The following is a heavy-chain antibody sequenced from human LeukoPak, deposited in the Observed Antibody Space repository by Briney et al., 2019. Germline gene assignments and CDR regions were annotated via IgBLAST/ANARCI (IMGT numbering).Heavy chain of an antibody. CDR3: ARMALRIGSNNWFDP. Sequence: SETLSLTCTVSGGSISSYYWSWIRQPPGKGLDWIGYIYYSGSTNYNPSLKSRVTISVDTSKNQFSLKLSSVTAADTAVYYCARMALRIGSNNWFDPWGQGTLVTVSS. D-gene: IGHD2-21*01. V-gene: IGHV4-59*08. J-gene: IGHJ5*02. CDR2: IYYSGST. CDR1: GGSISSYY.